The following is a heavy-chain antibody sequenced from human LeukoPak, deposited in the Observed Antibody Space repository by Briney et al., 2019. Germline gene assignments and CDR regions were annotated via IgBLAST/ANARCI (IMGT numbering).Heavy chain of an antibody. CDR3: ARMTVRGVEPDY. D-gene: IGHD3-10*01. V-gene: IGHV3-64*01. J-gene: IGHJ4*02. CDR1: GFTFSSYA. CDR2: ISSNGGST. Sequence: GGSLRLSCAASGFTFSSYAMHWVHQAPGKGLEYVSAISSNGGSTYYANSVKGRFTISRDNSKNTLYLQMGSLRAEDMAVYYCARMTVRGVEPDYWGQGTLVTVSS.